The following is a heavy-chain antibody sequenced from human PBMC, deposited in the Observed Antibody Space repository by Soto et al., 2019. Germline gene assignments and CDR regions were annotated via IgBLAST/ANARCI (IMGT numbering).Heavy chain of an antibody. CDR3: AKDREQWLVPNFLDY. Sequence: GGSLRLSCAASGFTFSSYGMHWVRQAPGKGLEWVAVIWYDGSNKYYADSVKGRFTISRDNSKNTLYLQMNSLRAEDTAVYYCAKDREQWLVPNFLDYWGQGTLVTVSS. D-gene: IGHD6-19*01. CDR2: IWYDGSNK. V-gene: IGHV3-30*02. CDR1: GFTFSSYG. J-gene: IGHJ4*02.